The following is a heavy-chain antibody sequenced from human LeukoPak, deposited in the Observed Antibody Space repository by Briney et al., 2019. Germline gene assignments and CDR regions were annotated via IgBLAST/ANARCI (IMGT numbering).Heavy chain of an antibody. CDR3: AKGYSSAPHDAFDI. Sequence: GGSLRLSCAASGFTFDDYAMHWVRQAPGKGPEWVSGISWNSGSIGYADSVKGRFTISRDNAKNSLYLQMNSLRAEDTALYYCAKGYSSAPHDAFDIWGQGTMVTVSS. J-gene: IGHJ3*02. CDR2: ISWNSGSI. V-gene: IGHV3-9*01. CDR1: GFTFDDYA. D-gene: IGHD6-25*01.